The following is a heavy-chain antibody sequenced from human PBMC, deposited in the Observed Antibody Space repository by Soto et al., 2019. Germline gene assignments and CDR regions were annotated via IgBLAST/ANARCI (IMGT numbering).Heavy chain of an antibody. J-gene: IGHJ5*02. CDR3: ARCSTDYYGSGSYGWFDP. CDR2: INPNSGGT. Sequence: QVQLVQSGAEVKKPGASVKVSCKASGYTFTGYYMHWVRQAPGQGLEWTGWINPNSGGTNYAQKCQGWVTMTRDTSISTAYMELSRLRSDDTAVYYCARCSTDYYGSGSYGWFDPWGQGTLVTVSS. V-gene: IGHV1-2*04. CDR1: GYTFTGYY. D-gene: IGHD3-10*01.